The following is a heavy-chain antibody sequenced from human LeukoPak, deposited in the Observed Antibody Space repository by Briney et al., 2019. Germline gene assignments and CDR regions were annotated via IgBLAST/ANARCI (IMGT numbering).Heavy chain of an antibody. Sequence: SETRSLTCTVSGGSISSSSYYWGWIRQPPGKGLEWIGSIYYSGSTYYNPSLKSRVTISVDTSKNQFSLKLSSVTAADTAVYYCARDKVLYIAVAGLFDYWGQGTLVTVSS. CDR1: GGSISSSSYY. CDR2: IYYSGST. V-gene: IGHV4-39*07. D-gene: IGHD6-19*01. CDR3: ARDKVLYIAVAGLFDY. J-gene: IGHJ4*02.